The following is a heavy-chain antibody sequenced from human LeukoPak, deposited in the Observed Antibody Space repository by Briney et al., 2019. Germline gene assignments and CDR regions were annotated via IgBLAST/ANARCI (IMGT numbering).Heavy chain of an antibody. V-gene: IGHV1-69*13. D-gene: IGHD5-18*01. CDR3: ARVVEDTAMVTAGYYYGMDV. CDR2: IIPIFGTA. J-gene: IGHJ6*02. CDR1: GGTFSSYA. Sequence: GASVKVSCKASGGTFSSYAISWVRQAPGQGLEWMGGIIPIFGTANYAQKFQGRVTITADEFTSTAYMELSSLRSEDTAVYYCARVVEDTAMVTAGYYYGMDVWGQGTTVTVSS.